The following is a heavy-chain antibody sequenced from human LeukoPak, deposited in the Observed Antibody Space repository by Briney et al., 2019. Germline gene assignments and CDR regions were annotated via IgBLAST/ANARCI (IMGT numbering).Heavy chain of an antibody. CDR3: ARDRRDAYYYGSGSYYISDAFDI. D-gene: IGHD3-10*01. CDR2: ISAYNGNT. CDR1: GYTFTSYG. V-gene: IGHV1-18*01. Sequence: GASVKVSCKASGYTFTSYGISWVRQAPGQGLEWMGWISAYNGNTNYAQKLQGRVTMTTDTSTSTAYIELRSLRSDDTAVYYCARDRRDAYYYGSGSYYISDAFDIWGQGTMVTVSS. J-gene: IGHJ3*02.